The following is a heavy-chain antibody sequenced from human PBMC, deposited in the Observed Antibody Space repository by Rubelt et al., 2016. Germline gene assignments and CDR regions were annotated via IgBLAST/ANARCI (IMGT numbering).Heavy chain of an antibody. Sequence: QVQLQQWGAGLLKPSETLSLTCAVYGGSFSGYYWSWIRQPPGKGLEWIGEINHSGSTNYNPSLKSRVTISVATARNRFSLKLGSVTAADTAGYYCARHSHNCSSTSCGLNWFDPWGQGTLVTVSS. V-gene: IGHV4-34*01. CDR1: GGSFSGYY. J-gene: IGHJ5*02. CDR3: ARHSHNCSSTSCGLNWFDP. D-gene: IGHD2-2*01. CDR2: INHSGST.